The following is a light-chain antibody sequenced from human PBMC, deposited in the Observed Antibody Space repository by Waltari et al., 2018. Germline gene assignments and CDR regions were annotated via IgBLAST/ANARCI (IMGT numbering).Light chain of an antibody. Sequence: QTVVTQEPSLTVSPGGTVTLTCASSTGAVTSGYYPNWVQQKPGQAPRSLIYSISKKHSWTPARFSGSLLGGKAALTLSGAQPEDEAEYYCLLYYGDAQLGVFGGGTKLTVL. V-gene: IGLV7-43*01. CDR1: TGAVTSGYY. CDR2: SIS. CDR3: LLYYGDAQLGV. J-gene: IGLJ3*02.